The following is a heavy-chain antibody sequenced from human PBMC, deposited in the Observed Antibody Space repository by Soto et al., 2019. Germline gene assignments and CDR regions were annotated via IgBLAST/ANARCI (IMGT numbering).Heavy chain of an antibody. CDR1: GGSISSGDYY. CDR3: ARSGQYYDFWSGYLKLGLYGMDV. Sequence: KASETLSLTCTVSGGSISSGDYYWSWVRQPPGKGLEWIGYIYYSGSTYYNPSLKSRVTISVDTSKNQFSLKLSSVTAADTAVYYCARSGQYYDFWSGYLKLGLYGMDVWGQGTTVTVSS. CDR2: IYYSGST. J-gene: IGHJ6*02. V-gene: IGHV4-30-4*01. D-gene: IGHD3-3*01.